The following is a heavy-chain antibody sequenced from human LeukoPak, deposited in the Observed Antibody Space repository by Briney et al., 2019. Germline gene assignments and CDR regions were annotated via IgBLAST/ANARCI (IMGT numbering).Heavy chain of an antibody. D-gene: IGHD4-17*01. V-gene: IGHV1-2*02. CDR2: INPNSGDT. J-gene: IGHJ4*02. CDR3: AREISDYASAY. Sequence: ASVKVSCKASGYTFTGYWMRWVRQAPGQGLEWMGWINPNSGDTNYGQKFQGRVTMTRDTSISTADMELSRLRSDDTAVYYCAREISDYASAYWGQGTLVTVSS. CDR1: GYTFTGYW.